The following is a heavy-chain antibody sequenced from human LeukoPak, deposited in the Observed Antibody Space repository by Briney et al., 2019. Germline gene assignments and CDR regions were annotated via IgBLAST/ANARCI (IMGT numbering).Heavy chain of an antibody. Sequence: PSETLSLTCTVSGYSISSGYYWGWIRQPPGKGLEWIGSIYYSGSTYYNPSLKSRVTISVDTSKNQFSLKLSSVTAADTAVYYCARDLFTMVRGAFDPWGQGTLVTVSS. CDR3: ARDLFTMVRGAFDP. D-gene: IGHD3-10*01. CDR2: IYYSGST. CDR1: GYSISSGYY. J-gene: IGHJ5*02. V-gene: IGHV4-38-2*02.